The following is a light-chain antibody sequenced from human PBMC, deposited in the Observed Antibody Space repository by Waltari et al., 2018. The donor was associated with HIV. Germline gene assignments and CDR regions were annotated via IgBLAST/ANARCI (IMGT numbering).Light chain of an antibody. CDR2: WAS. V-gene: IGKV4-1*01. Sequence: DIVMTQSPDSLAVSLGERATINCKSSQTVLYSSNNKNDLAWYQQKPGQPPKLLIYWASTRESGVPDRFSGSGSGTDFTLTISSLQAEYVAGYYCQQYYSTPPTFGPGTRLEI. CDR1: QTVLYSSNNKND. J-gene: IGKJ5*01. CDR3: QQYYSTPPT.